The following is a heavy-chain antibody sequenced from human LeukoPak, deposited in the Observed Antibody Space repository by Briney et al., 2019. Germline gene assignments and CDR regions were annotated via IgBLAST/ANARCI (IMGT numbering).Heavy chain of an antibody. Sequence: GGSLRLSCAASGFTFSSYAMHWVRQGPGKGLEWVAVISYDGSNKYYADSVKGRFTISRDNSKNTLYLQMNSLRAEDTAVYYCARTLTPVRNYFDYWGQGTLVTVSS. CDR1: GFTFSSYA. J-gene: IGHJ4*02. CDR2: ISYDGSNK. CDR3: ARTLTPVRNYFDY. V-gene: IGHV3-30-3*01. D-gene: IGHD3-10*01.